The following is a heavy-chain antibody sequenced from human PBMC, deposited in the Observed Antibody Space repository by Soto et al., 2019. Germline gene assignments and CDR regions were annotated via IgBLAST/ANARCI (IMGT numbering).Heavy chain of an antibody. CDR2: IWYDGSNK. J-gene: IGHJ6*02. CDR3: ARLHSSGYTHYYYYGMDV. Sequence: PGGSLRLSCAASGFTFSSYGMHWVRQAPGKGLEWVAVIWYDGSNKYYADSVKGRFTISRDNSKNTLYLQMNSLRAEDTAVYYCARLHSSGYTHYYYYGMDVWGQGTTVTVSS. CDR1: GFTFSSYG. V-gene: IGHV3-33*01. D-gene: IGHD3-22*01.